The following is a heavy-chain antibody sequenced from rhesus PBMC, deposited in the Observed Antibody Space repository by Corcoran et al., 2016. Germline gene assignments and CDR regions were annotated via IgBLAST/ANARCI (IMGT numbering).Heavy chain of an antibody. V-gene: IGHV3S25*01. CDR2: INRGGGST. J-gene: IGHJ3*01. CDR1: GFTFSSYW. Sequence: EVQLVESGGGLAQPGGSLRLSCAASGFTFSSYWMNWVRQAPGKGLEWVAAINRGGGSTYYADSVKGRFTISRDNSKNTLSLQMNSLRAEDTAVYYCAKDETDWGAFDFWGQGLRVTVSS. D-gene: IGHD3-34*01. CDR3: AKDETDWGAFDF.